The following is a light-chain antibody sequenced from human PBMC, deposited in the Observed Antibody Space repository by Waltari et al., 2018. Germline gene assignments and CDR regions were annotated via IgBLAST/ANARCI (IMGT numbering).Light chain of an antibody. J-gene: IGKJ4*01. Sequence: DIVMTQSPGSLVVSLGERATINCKSGQDILYNSNNKNYLAWYQHKPGQSPKLLFYWASTRASGVPDRFSGSGSGTDFTLTISRVQAEDVAIYYCHQYYKTPSFGGGTKLEIK. V-gene: IGKV4-1*01. CDR3: HQYYKTPS. CDR1: QDILYNSNNKNY. CDR2: WAS.